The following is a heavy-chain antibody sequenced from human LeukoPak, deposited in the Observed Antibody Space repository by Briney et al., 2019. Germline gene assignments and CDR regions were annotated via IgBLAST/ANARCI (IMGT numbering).Heavy chain of an antibody. J-gene: IGHJ4*02. CDR3: AGVERNWSGYYAKVYYFDY. V-gene: IGHV4-61*02. CDR1: GGSISSSSYY. Sequence: PSQTLSLTCTVSGGSISSSSYYWSWIRQPAGKGLEWIGRIYTTGNTNYNPSLKSRVTISLDTSKSQFSLQLSSVTTADTAVYYCAGVERNWSGYYAKVYYFDYWGQGTLVTVSS. D-gene: IGHD3-3*01. CDR2: IYTTGNT.